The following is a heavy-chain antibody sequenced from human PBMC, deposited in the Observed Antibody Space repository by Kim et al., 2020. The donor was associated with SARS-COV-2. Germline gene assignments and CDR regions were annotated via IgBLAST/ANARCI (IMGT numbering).Heavy chain of an antibody. CDR1: GGTFSSYA. V-gene: IGHV1-69*13. D-gene: IGHD6-13*01. Sequence: SVKVSCKASGGTFSSYAISWVRQAPGQGLEWMGGIIPIFGTANYAQKFQGRVTITADESTSTAYMELSSLRSEDTAVYYCARDRGSSSGNKPVNWFDPWGQGTLVTVSS. CDR3: ARDRGSSSGNKPVNWFDP. J-gene: IGHJ5*02. CDR2: IIPIFGTA.